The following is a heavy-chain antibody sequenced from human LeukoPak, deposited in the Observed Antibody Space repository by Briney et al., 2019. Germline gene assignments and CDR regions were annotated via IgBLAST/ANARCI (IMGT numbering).Heavy chain of an antibody. J-gene: IGHJ3*01. CDR2: ITWNGGTM. Sequence: PGGSVRLSCAASGFNFDDYAMHWVRQGPGKGLEWVSGITWNGGTMAYAASVKGRFTISRDNAKNSLYLQMDSLISDDTAFYYCAKDRSSSTWHDTFDVWGQGILVTVSS. V-gene: IGHV3-9*01. D-gene: IGHD6-13*01. CDR1: GFNFDDYA. CDR3: AKDRSSSTWHDTFDV.